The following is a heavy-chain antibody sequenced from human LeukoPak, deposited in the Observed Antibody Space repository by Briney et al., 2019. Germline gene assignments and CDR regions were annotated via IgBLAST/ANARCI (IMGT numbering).Heavy chain of an antibody. CDR2: ISWDGGST. Sequence: PGGSLRLSCAASGFTFDDYTMHWVRQAPGKGLEWVSLISWDGGSTYYADSVKGRFTISRDNAKNSLYLQMNSLRAEDTALYYCAKGEDGDGTLGWFDPWGQGTLVTVSS. CDR1: GFTFDDYT. V-gene: IGHV3-43*01. CDR3: AKGEDGDGTLGWFDP. D-gene: IGHD4-17*01. J-gene: IGHJ5*02.